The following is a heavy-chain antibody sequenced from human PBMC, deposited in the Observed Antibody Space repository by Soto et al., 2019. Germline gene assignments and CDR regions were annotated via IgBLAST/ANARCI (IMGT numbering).Heavy chain of an antibody. D-gene: IGHD4-17*01. CDR1: GFTFDDYA. V-gene: IGHV3-9*01. Sequence: GGSLRLSCAASGFTFDDYAMHWVRQAPGKGLEWVSGISWNSGSIGYADSVKGRFTISRDNAKNSLYLQMNSLRAEDTALYYCAKDTRAYYGDYGGNAFDIWGQGTMVTVSS. CDR2: ISWNSGSI. J-gene: IGHJ3*02. CDR3: AKDTRAYYGDYGGNAFDI.